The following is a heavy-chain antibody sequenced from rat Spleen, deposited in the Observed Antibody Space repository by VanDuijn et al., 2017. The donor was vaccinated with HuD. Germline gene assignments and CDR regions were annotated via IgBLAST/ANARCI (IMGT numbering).Heavy chain of an antibody. CDR2: LSTGGGNT. CDR3: AANWGGFVD. J-gene: IGHJ3*01. V-gene: IGHV5S13*01. D-gene: IGHD5-1*01. CDR1: GFTLSHYG. Sequence: EVRLVESGGGLVQPARSLKLTRAASGFTLSHYGMAWVRQAPTKGLEWVASLSTGGGNTYYRDSVKGRFTISRDNAKNNLYLQMDSLRSEDTATYYCAANWGGFVDWGQGTLVTVSS.